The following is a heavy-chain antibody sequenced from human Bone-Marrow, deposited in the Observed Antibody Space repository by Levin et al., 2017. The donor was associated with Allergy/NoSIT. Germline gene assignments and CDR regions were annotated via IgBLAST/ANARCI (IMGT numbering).Heavy chain of an antibody. Sequence: RASETLSLTCAVSGGSISSSNWWSWVRQPPGKGLEWIGEIYHSGSTNYNPSLKSRVTISVDKSKNQFSLKLSSVTAADTAVYYCARDLGTPEKFHRNCSGGSCYGPSYFDYWGQGTLVTVSS. J-gene: IGHJ4*02. CDR2: IYHSGST. D-gene: IGHD2-15*01. V-gene: IGHV4-4*02. CDR3: ARDLGTPEKFHRNCSGGSCYGPSYFDY. CDR1: GGSISSSNW.